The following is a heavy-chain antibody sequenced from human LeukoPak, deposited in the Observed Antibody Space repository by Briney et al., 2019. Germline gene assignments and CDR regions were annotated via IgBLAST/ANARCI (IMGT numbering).Heavy chain of an antibody. D-gene: IGHD6-13*01. Sequence: GGSLRLSCAASGFTFSRHWMHWVRQAPGKGLVWISRINSDASDTNYADFVKGRFTISRDNAKNTVYLQMNSLRAEDTAVYYCARTAAAGTHDYWGQGTLVTVSS. J-gene: IGHJ4*02. CDR1: GFTFSRHW. CDR3: ARTAAAGTHDY. CDR2: INSDASDT. V-gene: IGHV3-74*01.